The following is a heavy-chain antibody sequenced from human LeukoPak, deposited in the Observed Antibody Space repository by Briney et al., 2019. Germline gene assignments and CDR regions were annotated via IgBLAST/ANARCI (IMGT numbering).Heavy chain of an antibody. V-gene: IGHV3-30*18. Sequence: QTGGSLRLSCAASGFTFSSYGMHWVRQAPGKGLEWVAVISYDGSNKYYADSVKGRFTISRDNSKNTLYLQMNSLRAEDTDVYYCAKPSSGYSSAWDYWGQGTLVTVSS. CDR3: AKPSSGYSSAWDY. D-gene: IGHD6-19*01. J-gene: IGHJ4*02. CDR2: ISYDGSNK. CDR1: GFTFSSYG.